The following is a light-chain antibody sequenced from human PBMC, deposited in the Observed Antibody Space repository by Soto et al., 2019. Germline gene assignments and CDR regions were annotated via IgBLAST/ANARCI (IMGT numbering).Light chain of an antibody. CDR2: AAF. CDR3: QQYTDHPT. J-gene: IGKJ5*01. V-gene: IGKV1-16*01. Sequence: DIQMTQYPSSLAASIGDRVTITCRASQGIRNFLAWFQQKPGKAPKSLIYAAFTLQSGVPTRFSGSGSGTDFNLTISGLQPEDFGPYYCQQYTDHPTFGQGTRLELK. CDR1: QGIRNF.